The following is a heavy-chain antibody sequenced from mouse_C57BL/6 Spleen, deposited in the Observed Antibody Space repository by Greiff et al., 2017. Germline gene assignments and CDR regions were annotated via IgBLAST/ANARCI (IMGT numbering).Heavy chain of an antibody. D-gene: IGHD4-1*01. J-gene: IGHJ3*01. CDR3: ASSPRTGSFAY. CDR2: IWRDGGT. CDR1: GFSLTSYG. V-gene: IGHV2-6*03. Sequence: VQLQESGPGLVAPSQCLSITCTASGFSLTSYGVHWVRQPPGQGLEWLVVIWRDGGTTYNSALNSRLSISTANPKSQVFLKMNSLQTDDTAMYSCASSPRTGSFAYWGQGTLVTVSA.